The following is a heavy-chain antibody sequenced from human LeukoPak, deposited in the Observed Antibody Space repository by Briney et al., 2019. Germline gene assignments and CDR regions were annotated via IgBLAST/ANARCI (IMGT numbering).Heavy chain of an antibody. CDR2: INHVGST. J-gene: IGHJ4*02. D-gene: IGHD3-10*01. CDR3: ARRLIIRGRFND. Sequence: NASETLSLTCGVYGGSFTDCFWSWVRQPPGKRLEWIGEINHVGSTNYNPSLKSRVTLSVDKSTNQVSLNLNSVTVADTAVYYCARRLIIRGRFNDWGQGTLVTVSS. V-gene: IGHV4-34*01. CDR1: GGSFTDCF.